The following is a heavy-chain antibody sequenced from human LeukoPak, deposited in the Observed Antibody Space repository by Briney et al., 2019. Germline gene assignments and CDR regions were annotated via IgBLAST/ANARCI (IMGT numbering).Heavy chain of an antibody. V-gene: IGHV3-23*01. D-gene: IGHD6-6*01. CDR1: GFTFSSYA. Sequence: HTGGSLRLSCAASGFTFSSYAMSWVRQAPGKGLEWVSAISGSGGSTYYADSVKGRFTISRDNSKNTLYLQMNSLRAEDTAVYYCARRSSSSPDAFDIWGQGTRVTVSS. J-gene: IGHJ3*02. CDR3: ARRSSSSPDAFDI. CDR2: ISGSGGST.